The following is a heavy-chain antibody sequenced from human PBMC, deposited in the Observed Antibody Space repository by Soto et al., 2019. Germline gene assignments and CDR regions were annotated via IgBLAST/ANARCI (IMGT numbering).Heavy chain of an antibody. J-gene: IGHJ5*02. CDR1: GGSSISGDYS. V-gene: IGHV4-30-4*01. CDR3: ARGVTVFGLVSRFWFDP. Sequence: SETLSLTCTVSGGSSISGDYSWSWVRQSPGKGLEWIGHIYNSGITYYNPSLKSRVVISIDTSRNQFSLRLNSLTAADRAVYFCARGVTVFGLVSRFWFDPWGQGTVVTVSS. CDR2: IYNSGIT. D-gene: IGHD3-3*01.